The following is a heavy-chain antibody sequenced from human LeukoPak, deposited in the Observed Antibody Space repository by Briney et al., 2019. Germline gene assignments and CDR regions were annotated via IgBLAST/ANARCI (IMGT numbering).Heavy chain of an antibody. CDR1: GLTFSGSA. V-gene: IGHV3-23*01. J-gene: IGHJ4*02. D-gene: IGHD2-15*01. Sequence: GGSLRLSCAASGLTFSGSAMSWVRQAPGKGREGVPLISGSGNSTYYADSVKGRFTISRVNSKNTLSLQMNSLRAEDTAVYYCAKVLVLVSANRYYFDYWGQGTLVTVSS. CDR2: ISGSGNST. CDR3: AKVLVLVSANRYYFDY.